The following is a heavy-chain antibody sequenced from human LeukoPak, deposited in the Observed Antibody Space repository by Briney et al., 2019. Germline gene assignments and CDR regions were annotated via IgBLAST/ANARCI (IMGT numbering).Heavy chain of an antibody. CDR1: GFTFRNYG. D-gene: IGHD2-15*01. CDR2: ASDSGSSA. V-gene: IGHV3-23*01. J-gene: IGHJ4*02. CDR3: APDLRGAAWSLDY. Sequence: GGSLRLPCAASGFTFRNYGMSWVRHAPGKGLEWFSVASDSGSSAYYTDSVKGRFTISRDNSKNTLYLQMNSLRAEDTAVYYCAPDLRGAAWSLDYWGQGTLVTVSS.